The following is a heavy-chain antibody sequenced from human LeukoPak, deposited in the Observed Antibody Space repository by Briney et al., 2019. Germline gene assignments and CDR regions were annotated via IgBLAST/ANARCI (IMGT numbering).Heavy chain of an antibody. Sequence: SETLSLTCAVYGGSFSGYYWSWIRQPPGKGLEWIGEINHSGSTNYNPSLKSRVTISVDTSKNQFSLKLSSVTAADTAVYYCARNSCPSGSCYENRGYFDYWGQGTLVTVSS. D-gene: IGHD2-15*01. V-gene: IGHV4-34*01. CDR2: INHSGST. J-gene: IGHJ4*02. CDR3: ARNSCPSGSCYENRGYFDY. CDR1: GGSFSGYY.